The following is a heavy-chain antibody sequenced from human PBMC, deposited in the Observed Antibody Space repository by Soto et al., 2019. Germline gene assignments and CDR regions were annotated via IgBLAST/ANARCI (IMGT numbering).Heavy chain of an antibody. CDR1: GFSLSTRGVG. J-gene: IGHJ4*02. CDR3: AQEARYFDWLSWPH. V-gene: IGHV2-5*02. CDR2: IYWDDDK. Sequence: SGPTLVNPTQTLTLPCTFSGFSLSTRGVGVGWIRQPPGKALEWLALIYWDDDKRYSPSLKSRLTITKDTSKNQVVLTMTNMDPVGTATYYCAQEARYFDWLSWPHWGQGTLVTVSS. D-gene: IGHD3-9*01.